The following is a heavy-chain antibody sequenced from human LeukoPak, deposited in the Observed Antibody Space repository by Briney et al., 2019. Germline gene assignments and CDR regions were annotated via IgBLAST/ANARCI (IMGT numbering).Heavy chain of an antibody. Sequence: GGSLRLSCAASGFTFSSYGMHWVRQAPGKGLEWVAVISYDGSNKYYADSVKGRFTISRDNSKNSLYLQMNSLRAEDTALYYCAKDIFTMVRGVVDYWGQGTLVTVSS. V-gene: IGHV3-30*18. CDR3: AKDIFTMVRGVVDY. CDR1: GFTFSSYG. CDR2: ISYDGSNK. J-gene: IGHJ4*02. D-gene: IGHD3-10*01.